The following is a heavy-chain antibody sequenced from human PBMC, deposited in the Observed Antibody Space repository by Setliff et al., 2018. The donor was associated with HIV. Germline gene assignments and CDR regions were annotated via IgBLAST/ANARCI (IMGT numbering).Heavy chain of an antibody. Sequence: PSETLSLTCTVSGAPMTSGGYYWSWIRQHPGKGLEWIGYMSHSGATYYNPSLKGRLIISVDTSNNQFSLNLTSVTASDTALYFCARASGITLVRGARYYMDVWGKGTTVTVSS. CDR3: ARASGITLVRGARYYMDV. CDR2: MSHSGAT. J-gene: IGHJ6*03. V-gene: IGHV4-31*03. CDR1: GAPMTSGGYY. D-gene: IGHD3-10*01.